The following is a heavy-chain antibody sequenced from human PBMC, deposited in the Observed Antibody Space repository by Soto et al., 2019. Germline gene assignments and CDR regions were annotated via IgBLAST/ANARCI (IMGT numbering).Heavy chain of an antibody. V-gene: IGHV2-5*01. CDR1: GFSLSTTGVG. CDR3: ALLMLGSPEMTREDGD. Sequence: QITLKESGPTLVKPTPTLTMTCTFSGFSLSTTGVGVAWIRQPPGKALEWLALIYWNDYKRYSPSLESRLSITKDTSKHQVVLTVTNVDAADTATYYCALLMLGSPEMTREDGDWGQGTLVTVSS. D-gene: IGHD7-27*01. J-gene: IGHJ4*02. CDR2: IYWNDYK.